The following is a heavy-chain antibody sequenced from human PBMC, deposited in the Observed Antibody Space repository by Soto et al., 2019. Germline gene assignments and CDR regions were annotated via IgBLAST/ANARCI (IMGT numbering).Heavy chain of an antibody. CDR1: GYTFSRYG. Sequence: ASVKVSCKASGYTFSRYGISWLRQAPGQGLEWMGWISAYNGNTKSAQKFQGRVTMTTDTSTSTAYMELRSLRSDDTAIYYCARDLIAVRPGWFDPWGQGTLVTVSS. CDR3: ARDLIAVRPGWFDP. V-gene: IGHV1-18*04. CDR2: ISAYNGNT. D-gene: IGHD6-6*01. J-gene: IGHJ5*02.